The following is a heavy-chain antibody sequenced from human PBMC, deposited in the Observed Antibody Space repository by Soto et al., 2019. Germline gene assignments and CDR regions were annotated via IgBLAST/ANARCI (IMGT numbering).Heavy chain of an antibody. CDR1: GGSISSYY. J-gene: IGHJ3*02. Sequence: QVQLQESGPGLVKPSETLSLTCTVSGGSISSYYWSWIRQPPGKGLEWIGDIYYSGSTNYNPSLKSRVTISVDTSKNQFSLKLSSVTAADTAVYFCARRYGLSAFDIWGQGTMSPSLQ. D-gene: IGHD3-10*01. V-gene: IGHV4-59*08. CDR3: ARRYGLSAFDI. CDR2: IYYSGST.